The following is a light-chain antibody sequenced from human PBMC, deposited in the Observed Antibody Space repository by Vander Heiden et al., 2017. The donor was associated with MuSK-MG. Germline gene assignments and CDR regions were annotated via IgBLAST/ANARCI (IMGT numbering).Light chain of an antibody. CDR3: QQSDSTPRT. V-gene: IGKV1-39*01. J-gene: IGKJ1*01. CDR1: QSFSKF. CDR2: DAS. Sequence: IQMTQSPSSLSASVGDRITITCRTSQSFSKFLNWYQQKPGKAPKLLIYDASTLQRGVPSRFSGSGSGTDFTLTISMLQPEDFATYYCQQSDSTPRTFGQGTKVEIK.